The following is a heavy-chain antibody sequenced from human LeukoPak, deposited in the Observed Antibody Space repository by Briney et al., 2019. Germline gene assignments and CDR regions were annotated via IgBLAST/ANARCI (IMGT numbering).Heavy chain of an antibody. D-gene: IGHD5-12*01. Sequence: PGGSLRLSCAAFELSAGRNYMTWVRKAPGKGLAWVTLNYSDGSTYYADSVNGRFTISRDNSKNTLYLQRNTRKAEDTAVYYSARGPSSYQTAGDQGTLVTVSS. V-gene: IGHV3-66*01. CDR3: ARGPSSYQTA. J-gene: IGHJ4*02. CDR1: ELSAGRNY. CDR2: NYSDGST.